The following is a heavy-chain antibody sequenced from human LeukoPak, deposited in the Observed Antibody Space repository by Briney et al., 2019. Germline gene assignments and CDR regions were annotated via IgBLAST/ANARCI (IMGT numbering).Heavy chain of an antibody. CDR3: ARDQGDSGYDGSYWYFDL. J-gene: IGHJ2*01. CDR1: GYTFTSYY. D-gene: IGHD5-12*01. CDR2: INPSGGST. Sequence: GASVKVSRKASGYTFTSYYMHWVRQAPGQGLEWMGIINPSGGSTSYAQKFQGRVTMTRDTSTSTVYMELSSLRSEDTAVYYCARDQGDSGYDGSYWYFDLWGRGTLVTVSS. V-gene: IGHV1-46*01.